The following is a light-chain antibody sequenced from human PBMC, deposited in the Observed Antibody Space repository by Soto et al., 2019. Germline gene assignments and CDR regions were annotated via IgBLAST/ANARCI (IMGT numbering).Light chain of an antibody. CDR1: SSNIGAGYD. Sequence: QSVLTQPPSVSGAPGQRATISCTGSSSNIGAGYDVHWYQQLPGTAPKLLIYANINRPSGVPDRFSGSKSGTSASLAITGLQAEDEADYYCQSYDSSLRGVFGGGTQLTVL. CDR2: ANI. J-gene: IGLJ2*01. CDR3: QSYDSSLRGV. V-gene: IGLV1-40*01.